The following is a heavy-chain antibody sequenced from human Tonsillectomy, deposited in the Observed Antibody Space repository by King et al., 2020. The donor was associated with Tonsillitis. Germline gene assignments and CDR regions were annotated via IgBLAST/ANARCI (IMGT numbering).Heavy chain of an antibody. CDR1: GFTFSSYA. CDR2: ISGSGGST. CDR3: AKDGFEVGTTEDY. Sequence: VQLVESGGGLVQPGGSLRLSCAASGFTFSSYAMSWVRQAPGKGLEWVSAISGSGGSTYYADSVKGRFTISRDNSKTTLYLQMNSLRSEDTAVYYCAKDGFEVGTTEDYWGQGTLVTVSS. D-gene: IGHD2-21*02. J-gene: IGHJ4*02. V-gene: IGHV3-23*04.